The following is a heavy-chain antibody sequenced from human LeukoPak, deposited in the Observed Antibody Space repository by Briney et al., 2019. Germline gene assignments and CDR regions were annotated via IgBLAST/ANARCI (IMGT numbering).Heavy chain of an antibody. Sequence: GASVKVSCKASGYTFTSYGISWVRQAPGQGLEWMGGIIPIFGTANYAQKFQGRVTITTDESTSTAYMELSSLRSEDTAVYYCASRDIAAAVDYFDYWGQGTLVTVSS. CDR1: GYTFTSYG. D-gene: IGHD6-13*01. CDR2: IIPIFGTA. V-gene: IGHV1-69*05. J-gene: IGHJ4*02. CDR3: ASRDIAAAVDYFDY.